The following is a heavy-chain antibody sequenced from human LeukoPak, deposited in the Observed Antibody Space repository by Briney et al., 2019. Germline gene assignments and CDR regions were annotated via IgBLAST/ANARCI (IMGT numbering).Heavy chain of an antibody. CDR2: IKQDGSEK. Sequence: GGSLRLSCAASGFTFSSYWMSCVRQAPGKGLEWVANIKQDGSEKQYVDSVKGPFTISRDKAKNSLYLQMNSVRAEDTAVYYCAREEVVINYWGQGTLVTVPS. CDR3: AREEVVINY. V-gene: IGHV3-7*05. J-gene: IGHJ4*02. D-gene: IGHD3-22*01. CDR1: GFTFSSYW.